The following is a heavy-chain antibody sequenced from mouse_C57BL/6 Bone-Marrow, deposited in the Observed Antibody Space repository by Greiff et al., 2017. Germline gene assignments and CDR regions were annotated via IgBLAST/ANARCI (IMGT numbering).Heavy chain of an antibody. J-gene: IGHJ2*01. CDR2: IYPGDGDT. D-gene: IGHD2-2*01. CDR3: AREGYGYDVNY. Sequence: QVQLQQSGPELVKPGASVKISCKASGYAFSSSWMNWVKQRPGKGLEWIGRIYPGDGDTNYNGKLKGKATLTADKSSSTAYMQLSSRTSEDSAVYFCAREGYGYDVNYWGQGTPLTVAS. CDR1: GYAFSSSW. V-gene: IGHV1-82*01.